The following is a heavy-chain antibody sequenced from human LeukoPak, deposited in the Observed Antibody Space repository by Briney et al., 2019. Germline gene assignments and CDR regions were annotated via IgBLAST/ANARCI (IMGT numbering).Heavy chain of an antibody. CDR2: IIPIFGTA. Sequence: SVKVSCKASGGTFSSYAISWVRQAPGQGLEWMGGIIPIFGTANYAQKFQGRVTITADKSTSTAYMELSSLRSEDTAVYYCARVGGGNSFYYYYMDVWGKGTTVTVSS. J-gene: IGHJ6*03. CDR3: ARVGGGNSFYYYYMDV. V-gene: IGHV1-69*06. D-gene: IGHD4-23*01. CDR1: GGTFSSYA.